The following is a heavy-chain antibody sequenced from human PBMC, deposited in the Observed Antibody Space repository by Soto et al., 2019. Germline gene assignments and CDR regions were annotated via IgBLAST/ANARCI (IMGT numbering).Heavy chain of an antibody. CDR2: IGTSGSYI. CDR3: ARGSAFIGLDY. V-gene: IGHV3-21*01. J-gene: IGHJ4*03. CDR1: GFIVCRYS. D-gene: IGHD1-26*01. Sequence: PGGSPRLSCAVCGFIVCRYSMNWVRQAPGKGLEWVSSIGTSGSYIYDTDSVKGRFTISRDNTKDSLYLQMNSLRAEDTAIYYCARGSAFIGLDYWGQGTTVTVSS.